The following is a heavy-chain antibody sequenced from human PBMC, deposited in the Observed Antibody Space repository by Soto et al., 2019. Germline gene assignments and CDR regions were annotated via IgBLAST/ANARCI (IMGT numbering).Heavy chain of an antibody. J-gene: IGHJ5*02. D-gene: IGHD1-1*01. CDR1: GGSISSYY. CDR2: IYYSGST. V-gene: IGHV4-59*01. Sequence: ETLSLTCTVSGGSISSYYWSWIRQPPGKGLEWIGYIYYSGSTNYNPSLKSRVTISVDTSKNQFSLKLSSVTAADTAVYYCARGNDFDPWGQGTLVTVSS. CDR3: ARGNDFDP.